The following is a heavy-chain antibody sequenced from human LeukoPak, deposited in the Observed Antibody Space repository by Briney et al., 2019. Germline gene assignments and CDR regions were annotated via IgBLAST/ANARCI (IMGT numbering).Heavy chain of an antibody. CDR1: GFTFSSYW. CDR3: IGGSNMDY. V-gene: IGHV3-7*01. Sequence: GGSLRLSCAASGFTFSSYWMSWVRQAPGKGLEWVANIKQDGGEKYYADSVKGRFTISRDNARNLLYLQMNSLRAEDTAVYYCIGGSNMDYWGQGTLVTVSS. CDR2: IKQDGGEK. J-gene: IGHJ4*02. D-gene: IGHD1-26*01.